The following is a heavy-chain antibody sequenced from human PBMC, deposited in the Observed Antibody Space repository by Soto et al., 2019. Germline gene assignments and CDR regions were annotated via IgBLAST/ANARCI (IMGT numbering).Heavy chain of an antibody. CDR1: GFTFNSYS. J-gene: IGHJ3*01. D-gene: IGHD1-1*01. Sequence: GGSLRLSCAASGFTFNSYSVNWVRQAPGKGLEWVASISSGSVHIDFADSVKGRFTISRDDVTNSVSLQMDSLRVEDTGIYYCARYDAFKAFDLWGQGTMVTVSS. CDR2: ISSGSVHI. V-gene: IGHV3-21*01. CDR3: ARYDAFKAFDL.